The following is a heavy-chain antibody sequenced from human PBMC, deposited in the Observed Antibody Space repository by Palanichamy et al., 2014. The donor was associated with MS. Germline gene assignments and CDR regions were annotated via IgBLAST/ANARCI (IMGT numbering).Heavy chain of an antibody. D-gene: IGHD3-10*01. CDR2: IDPSDPYS. CDR1: GYSFTSYW. Sequence: EVQLVQSGAEVKKPGESLRISCKVSGYSFTSYWISWVRRMPGKVLEWMGRIDPSDPYSNYSPSFQGHVTIPADRSLSTAYLQWTSLKASDTAMYYCATNSGPIDYWGPGTLVTVSS. CDR3: ATNSGPIDY. J-gene: IGHJ4*02. V-gene: IGHV5-10-1*03.